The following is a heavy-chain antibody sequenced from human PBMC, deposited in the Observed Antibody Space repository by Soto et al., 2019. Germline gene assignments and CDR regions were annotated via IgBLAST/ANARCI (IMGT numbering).Heavy chain of an antibody. CDR2: ISGSGIST. D-gene: IGHD3-10*01. CDR3: AKEKSDNLVYYSSGSYYGFDL. CDR1: GFTFSNYA. V-gene: IGHV3-23*01. J-gene: IGHJ2*01. Sequence: GGSLGLSCAASGFTFSNYAMIWVRQAPGKGLEWVSAISGSGISTYYADSVKGRFTIPRDNSENTLYLQMNSLRAEDTAVYYCAKEKSDNLVYYSSGSYYGFDLWGRGTLVTVSS.